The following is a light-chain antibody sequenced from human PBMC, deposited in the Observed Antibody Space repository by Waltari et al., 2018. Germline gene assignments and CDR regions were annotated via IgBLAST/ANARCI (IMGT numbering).Light chain of an antibody. CDR2: EVY. CDR1: SSDVGGYNY. CDR3: SSYAGRDILV. J-gene: IGLJ2*01. Sequence: QSALTQPPSASGSPGQSVALSCTGTSSDVGGYNYVSWYQQPPGKAPRLMIYEVYKRPSGVPDRFSGSKSGNTASLTVSGLQAEDEADYYCSSYAGRDILVFGGGTRLTVL. V-gene: IGLV2-8*01.